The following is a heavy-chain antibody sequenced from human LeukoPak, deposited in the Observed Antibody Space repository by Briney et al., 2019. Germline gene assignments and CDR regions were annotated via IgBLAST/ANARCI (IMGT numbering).Heavy chain of an antibody. CDR2: IYYSGST. V-gene: IGHV4-59*06. D-gene: IGHD2-2*02. CDR3: ASAKGYQLLYFDY. CDR1: GGSISSYY. J-gene: IGHJ4*02. Sequence: PSETLSLTCTVSGGSISSYYWSWIRQPPGKGLEWIGYIYYSGSTYYNPSLKSRVTIPVDTSKNQFSLKLSSVTAADTAVYYCASAKGYQLLYFDYWGQGTLVTVSS.